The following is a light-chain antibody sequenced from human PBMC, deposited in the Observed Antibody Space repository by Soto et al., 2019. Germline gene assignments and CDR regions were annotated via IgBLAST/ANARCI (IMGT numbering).Light chain of an antibody. Sequence: EIVLTQSPGTVSLSPGERATLSCRASQSVSSRNLAWYRQKPGQAPSLLIFVASNRATGIPDRFSGSGSGTDFTLTISRLEPEDCAVYYCLRYGDSPPAYSFGQGTKLEIK. CDR2: VAS. CDR3: LRYGDSPPAYS. CDR1: QSVSSRN. J-gene: IGKJ2*03. V-gene: IGKV3-20*01.